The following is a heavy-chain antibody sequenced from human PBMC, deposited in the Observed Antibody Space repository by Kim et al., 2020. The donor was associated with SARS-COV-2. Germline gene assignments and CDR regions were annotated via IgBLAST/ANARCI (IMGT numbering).Heavy chain of an antibody. V-gene: IGHV1-46*01. D-gene: IGHD3-22*01. J-gene: IGHJ4*02. Sequence: TSYAKKCQGRVTMTRDTSTSTVYMELSSLRSEDTAVYYCAREAIEYYFDYWGQGTLVTVSS. CDR3: AREAIEYYFDY. CDR2: T.